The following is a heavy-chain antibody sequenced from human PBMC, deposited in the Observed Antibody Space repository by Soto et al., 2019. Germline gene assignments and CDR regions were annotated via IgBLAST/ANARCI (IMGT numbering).Heavy chain of an antibody. V-gene: IGHV1-69*01. CDR2: IIPIFGTA. D-gene: IGHD5-12*01. CDR3: ARGGDGYNPMTYYYYGMDV. J-gene: IGHJ6*02. Sequence: QVQLVQSGAEVKKPGSSAKVSCKASGGTFSSYAISWVRQAPGQGLEWMGGIIPIFGTANYAQKFQGRVTITADESTSTAYMELSSLRSEDTAVYYCARGGDGYNPMTYYYYGMDVWGQGTTVTVSS. CDR1: GGTFSSYA.